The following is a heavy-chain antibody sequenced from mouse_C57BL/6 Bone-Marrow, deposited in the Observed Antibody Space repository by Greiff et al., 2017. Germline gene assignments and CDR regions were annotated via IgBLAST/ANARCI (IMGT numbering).Heavy chain of an antibody. CDR1: GYTFTDYY. D-gene: IGHD4-1*01. J-gene: IGHJ2*01. V-gene: IGHV1-19*01. CDR2: INPYNGGT. CDR3: ARRKLGREYFDY. Sequence: VQLQQSGPVLVKPGASVKMSCKASGYTFTDYYMNWVKQSHGKSLEWIGVINPYNGGTSYNQKFKGKATLTVDKSSSTAYMELNSLTSEDSAVDYCARRKLGREYFDYWGQGTTLTVSS.